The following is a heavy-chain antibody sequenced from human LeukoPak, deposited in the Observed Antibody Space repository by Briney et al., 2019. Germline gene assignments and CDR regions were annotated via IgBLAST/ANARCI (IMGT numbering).Heavy chain of an antibody. CDR3: AREGRKHFNYYMDV. D-gene: IGHD1-14*01. CDR2: IYYSGST. J-gene: IGHJ6*03. Sequence: SQTLSLTCTVSGGSISSGDYYWSWIRQPPGKGLEWIGYIYYSGSTYYNTSLKSRVTISVDTSKNQFSLKLSSVTAADTAVYYCAREGRKHFNYYMDVWGKGTTVTVSS. CDR1: GGSISSGDYY. V-gene: IGHV4-30-4*08.